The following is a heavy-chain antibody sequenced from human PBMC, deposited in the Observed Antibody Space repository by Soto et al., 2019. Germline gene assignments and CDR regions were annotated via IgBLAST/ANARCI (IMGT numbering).Heavy chain of an antibody. J-gene: IGHJ6*02. CDR1: GYTFTSYY. D-gene: IGHD2-8*02. Sequence: ASVKVSCKASGYTFTSYYMHWVREAPGQGLEWMGIINPSGGSTSYAQKFQGRVTMTRDTSTSTVYMELSSLRSEDTAVYYCASVTDLNYGMDVWGQGTTVTVSS. CDR3: ASVTDLNYGMDV. CDR2: INPSGGST. V-gene: IGHV1-46*01.